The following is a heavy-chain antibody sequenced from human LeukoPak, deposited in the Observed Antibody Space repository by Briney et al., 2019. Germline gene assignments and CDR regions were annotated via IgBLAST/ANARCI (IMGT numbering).Heavy chain of an antibody. J-gene: IGHJ4*02. Sequence: GGSLRLSCAASGFTFSSYGMHWVRQAPGKGLEWVAVISYDGSNKYYADSVKGRFTISRDNSKNTLYLQMNSLRAEDTAVYYCAKVPYSSGWYYFDYWAREPWSPSPQ. CDR1: GFTFSSYG. CDR2: ISYDGSNK. V-gene: IGHV3-30*18. D-gene: IGHD6-19*01. CDR3: AKVPYSSGWYYFDY.